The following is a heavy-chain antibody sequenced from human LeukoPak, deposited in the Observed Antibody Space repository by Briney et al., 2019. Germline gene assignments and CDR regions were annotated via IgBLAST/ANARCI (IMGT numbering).Heavy chain of an antibody. V-gene: IGHV4-39*07. CDR2: IYYSGST. Sequence: SETLSLTCTVSGGSISSSSYYWGWIRQPPGKGLEWIGSIYYSGSTYYNPSLKSRVTISVDTSKNQFSLKLSSVTAADTAVYYCARANSGEYYYYMDVWGKGTTVTVSS. CDR3: ARANSGEYYYYMDV. J-gene: IGHJ6*03. CDR1: GGSISSSSYY. D-gene: IGHD1-1*01.